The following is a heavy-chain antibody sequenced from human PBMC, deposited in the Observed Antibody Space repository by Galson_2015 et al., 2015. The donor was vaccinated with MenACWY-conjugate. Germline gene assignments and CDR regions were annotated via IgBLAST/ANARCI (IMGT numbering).Heavy chain of an antibody. V-gene: IGHV3-7*03. Sequence: SLRLSCAASGFIFNNYWMIWVRQVPGKGPEWVANIKQDGSEKYYVDSVRGRFTISRDNAKNSLYLQMNSLRAEDTAVYYCARDLGFYCSRNDCYSPYWGQGTLVTVSS. J-gene: IGHJ4*02. CDR2: IKQDGSEK. D-gene: IGHD2-2*01. CDR1: GFIFNNYW. CDR3: ARDLGFYCSRNDCYSPY.